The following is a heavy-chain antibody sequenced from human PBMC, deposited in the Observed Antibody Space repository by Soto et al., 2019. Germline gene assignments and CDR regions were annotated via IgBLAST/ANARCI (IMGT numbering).Heavy chain of an antibody. J-gene: IGHJ6*02. D-gene: IGHD3-22*01. Sequence: SETLSLTCAVSGGSISSGGYSWSWLRQPPGKGLEWIGYIYQSGSTYYNPSLKSRVTISVDRSRNQFSLKLSSVTAADTAVYFCATQSDSSSGAYYYYAMDVWGQGTTVTVSS. CDR1: GGSISSGGYS. V-gene: IGHV4-30-2*01. CDR2: IYQSGST. CDR3: ATQSDSSSGAYYYYAMDV.